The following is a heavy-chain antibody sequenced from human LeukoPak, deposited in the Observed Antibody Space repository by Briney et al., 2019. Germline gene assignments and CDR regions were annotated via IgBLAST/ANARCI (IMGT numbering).Heavy chain of an antibody. CDR2: IYPDDSDT. V-gene: IGHV5-51*01. D-gene: IGHD2-2*01. CDR1: GYRFTSYW. J-gene: IGHJ4*02. Sequence: GESLKISCKGSGYRFTSYWIGWVRQMPGKGLEWMGIIYPDDSDTRYSPSFQGQVTISPDNSNTTAYLQWSSLKASNTAMYSCAIGGDSSTSCYRCFNYWGQGTLVTVSS. CDR3: AIGGDSSTSCYRCFNY.